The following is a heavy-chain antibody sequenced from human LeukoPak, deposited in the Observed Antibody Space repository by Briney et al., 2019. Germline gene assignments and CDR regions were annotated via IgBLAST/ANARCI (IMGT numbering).Heavy chain of an antibody. Sequence: SETLSLTCAVYGGSFSGYYWSWIRQPPGKGLEWIGEINHSGSTNYNPSLKSRVTISVDTSKNQFSLKLSSVTAADTAVYYCARIGITIFGVVIPNYYGMDVWGQGTTVTVPS. D-gene: IGHD3-3*01. CDR1: GGSFSGYY. J-gene: IGHJ6*02. V-gene: IGHV4-34*01. CDR2: INHSGST. CDR3: ARIGITIFGVVIPNYYGMDV.